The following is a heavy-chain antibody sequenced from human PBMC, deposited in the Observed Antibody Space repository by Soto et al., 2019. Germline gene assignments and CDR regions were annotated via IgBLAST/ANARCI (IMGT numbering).Heavy chain of an antibody. CDR3: VAAYSSGWYVPFDY. CDR2: ITGSGGST. V-gene: IGHV3-23*01. D-gene: IGHD6-19*01. CDR1: GFTFSSYA. J-gene: IGHJ4*02. Sequence: QPGGSLRLSCAASGFTFSSYAMSWVRQAPGKGLEWVSGITGSGGSTYYAESVKGRFTISRDNSKNTLYLQMNSLRAEDTAIYYCVAAYSSGWYVPFDYWGQGTAVTVSS.